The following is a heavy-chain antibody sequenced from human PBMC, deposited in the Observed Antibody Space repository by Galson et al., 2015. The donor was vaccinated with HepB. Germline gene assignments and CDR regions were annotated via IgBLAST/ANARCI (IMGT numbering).Heavy chain of an antibody. J-gene: IGHJ3*02. Sequence: SVKVSCKASGYTFTGYYMHWVRQAPGQGLEWMGRINPNSGGTNYAQKFQGRVTMTRDTSISTAYMELSRLRSDDTAVYYCARDMVYDFWSGYYEGAFDIWGQGTMVTVSS. CDR2: INPNSGGT. CDR3: ARDMVYDFWSGYYEGAFDI. D-gene: IGHD3-3*01. V-gene: IGHV1-2*06. CDR1: GYTFTGYY.